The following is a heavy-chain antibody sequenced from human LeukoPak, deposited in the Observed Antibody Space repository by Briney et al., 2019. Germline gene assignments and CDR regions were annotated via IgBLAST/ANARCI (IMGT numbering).Heavy chain of an antibody. Sequence: EASVKVSCKASGYTFTSYDINWVRQATGQGLEWMGWMNPDSGNTGYAQKFQGRVTMTRNTSISTAYMELSSLRSEDTAVYYCARATRRYCSSTSCYYYFDYWGQGTLVTVSS. CDR3: ARATRRYCSSTSCYYYFDY. J-gene: IGHJ4*02. V-gene: IGHV1-8*01. CDR2: MNPDSGNT. D-gene: IGHD2-2*01. CDR1: GYTFTSYD.